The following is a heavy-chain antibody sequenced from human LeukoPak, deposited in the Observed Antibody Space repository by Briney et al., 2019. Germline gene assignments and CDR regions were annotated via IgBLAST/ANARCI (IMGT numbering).Heavy chain of an antibody. J-gene: IGHJ4*02. CDR2: ISPSGDAT. D-gene: IGHD7-27*01. CDR1: GFIFSSHG. Sequence: GGSLRLSCAASGFIFSSHGMNWVRQAPGKGLEWVSGISPSGDATFYADSVKGRFTISRDDSKNTLSLQMNSLRVEDTAVYYCARDLAWGAFDYWGQGTLVTVSS. CDR3: ARDLAWGAFDY. V-gene: IGHV3-23*01.